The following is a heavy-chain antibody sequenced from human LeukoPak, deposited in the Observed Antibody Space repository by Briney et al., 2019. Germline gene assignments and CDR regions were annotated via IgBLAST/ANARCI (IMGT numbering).Heavy chain of an antibody. CDR2: IDTAGDT. Sequence: GSLRLSCVASGFTLSSYDMHWVRQGTGKGLEWVSTIDTAGDTSYPGSVKGRFTISRENAKNSLYLQMNSLRAEDTAVYYCARGSSSSWYEVFDYWGQGTLVTVSS. CDR3: ARGSSSSWYEVFDY. V-gene: IGHV3-13*01. CDR1: GFTLSSYD. D-gene: IGHD6-13*01. J-gene: IGHJ4*02.